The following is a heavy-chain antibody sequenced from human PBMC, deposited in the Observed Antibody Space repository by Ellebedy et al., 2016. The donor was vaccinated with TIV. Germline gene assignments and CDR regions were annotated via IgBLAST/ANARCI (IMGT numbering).Heavy chain of an antibody. D-gene: IGHD3-10*01. CDR1: GFTFTNYW. Sequence: GGSLRLSXAASGFTFTNYWMHWVRQAPGEGLVWVSRINSDGSITNYADSVKGRFTVSNDNAKNTLYLQMNSLRAEDTAVYYCSRDPGLNWFDPWGQGTLVTVSS. J-gene: IGHJ5*02. CDR3: SRDPGLNWFDP. V-gene: IGHV3-74*01. CDR2: INSDGSIT.